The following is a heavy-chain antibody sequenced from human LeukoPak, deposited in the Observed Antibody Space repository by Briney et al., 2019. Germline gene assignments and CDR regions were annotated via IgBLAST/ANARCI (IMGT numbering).Heavy chain of an antibody. V-gene: IGHV3-20*04. D-gene: IGHD3-22*01. J-gene: IGHJ3*02. CDR2: INWNGGST. Sequence: GGSLRFSCAASGFTFDDYGMSWVRQAPGKGLKWVSGINWNGGSTGYADSVKGRFTISRDNAKNSLYLQMNSLRAEDTALYYCARDAYYDSSGYHDAFDIWGQGTMVTVSS. CDR1: GFTFDDYG. CDR3: ARDAYYDSSGYHDAFDI.